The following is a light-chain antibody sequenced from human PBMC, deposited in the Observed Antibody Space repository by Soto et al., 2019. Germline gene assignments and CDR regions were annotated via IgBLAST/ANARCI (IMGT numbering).Light chain of an antibody. V-gene: IGLV2-18*02. Sequence: QSVLTQPPSVSGSPGQSVTISCTGTSSDVGSYNRVSWYQQPPGTAPKLMIYEVSNRPSGVPDRFSGSKSGNTASLTISGLQAEDEADYYCNAYTSISTYVFGTGSKVTVL. CDR1: SSDVGSYNR. J-gene: IGLJ1*01. CDR2: EVS. CDR3: NAYTSISTYV.